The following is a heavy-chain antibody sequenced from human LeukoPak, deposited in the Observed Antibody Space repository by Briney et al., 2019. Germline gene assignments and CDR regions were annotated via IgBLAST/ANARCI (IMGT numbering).Heavy chain of an antibody. Sequence: ASVTVSFTASGYTFTSYGISRVRQAPGQGHERMGWISAYNGSTNYAQKLQGRVTMTTDTSTSTDYMELRSLRSDDTAVYYCARGHGGSYFNYLGYWGQGTLVTVSS. CDR1: GYTFTSYG. D-gene: IGHD1-26*01. J-gene: IGHJ4*02. V-gene: IGHV1-18*01. CDR2: ISAYNGST. CDR3: ARGHGGSYFNYLGY.